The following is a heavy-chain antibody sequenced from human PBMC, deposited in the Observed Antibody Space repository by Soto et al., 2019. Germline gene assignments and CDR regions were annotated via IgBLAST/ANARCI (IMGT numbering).Heavy chain of an antibody. J-gene: IGHJ4*02. CDR1: GFSVGSNY. CDR2: IHSGGNT. CDR3: TRAGTSSSWNYFDY. D-gene: IGHD6-13*01. Sequence: EVQVVETGGGLIQPGGSLRLSCAASGFSVGSNYMSWVRQAPGKGLQWVSIIHSGGNTFYADSVRGRFTISRDDSKNTLFLQMNSLRAEDTAVYYCTRAGTSSSWNYFDYWGQGTLGTVSA. V-gene: IGHV3-53*02.